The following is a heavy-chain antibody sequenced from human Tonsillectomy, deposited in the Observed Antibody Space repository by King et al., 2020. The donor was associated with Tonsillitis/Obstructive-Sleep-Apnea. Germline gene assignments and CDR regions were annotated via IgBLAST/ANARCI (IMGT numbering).Heavy chain of an antibody. CDR1: GFTFSSCA. CDR3: ARNPYGDYWFDP. CDR2: ISYHGNNQ. Sequence: VKLVESGGGVVQPGRSLRLSCAASGFTFSSCAMHWVRQAPGKGLEWVAVISYHGNNQYYADSVKGRFTISRDNSKNTLYLQMNSLRADDTAVYFCARNPYGDYWFDPWGQGTLVTVSS. V-gene: IGHV3-30*04. J-gene: IGHJ5*02. D-gene: IGHD4-17*01.